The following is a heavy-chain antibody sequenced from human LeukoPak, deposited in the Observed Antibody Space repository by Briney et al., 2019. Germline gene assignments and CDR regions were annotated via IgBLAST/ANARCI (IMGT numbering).Heavy chain of an antibody. CDR3: ARDGGYSYGYPNWFDP. J-gene: IGHJ5*02. D-gene: IGHD5-18*01. CDR2: IYYSGST. Sequence: SETLSLTCTVSGGSISGYYWSWIRQPPGKGLEWIGYIYYSGSTNYNPSLKSRVTISVDTSKNQFSLKLSSVTAADTAVYYCARDGGYSYGYPNWFDPWGQGTLVTVSS. CDR1: GGSISGYY. V-gene: IGHV4-59*01.